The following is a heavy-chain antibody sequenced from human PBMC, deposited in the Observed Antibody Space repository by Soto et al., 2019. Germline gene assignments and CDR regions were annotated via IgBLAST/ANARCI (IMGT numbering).Heavy chain of an antibody. Sequence: QAQLVESGGGVVQPGRSLRLSCAASGFTFTNYAFHWVRQAPGKGLEWLAVISFDGDKKYYADSVKGRFIISRDNFKNTLYLQMNSLRTEDAALYFCGREDDYNYRYYHYGVDVWGQGTTVTVSS. CDR1: GFTFTNYA. V-gene: IGHV3-30-3*01. CDR2: ISFDGDKK. D-gene: IGHD5-12*01. J-gene: IGHJ6*02. CDR3: GREDDYNYRYYHYGVDV.